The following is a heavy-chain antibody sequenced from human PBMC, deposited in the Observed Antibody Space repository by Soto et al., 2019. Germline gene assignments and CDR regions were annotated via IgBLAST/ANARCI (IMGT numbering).Heavy chain of an antibody. V-gene: IGHV3-23*01. Sequence: EVQLLESGGGFVQPGESLRLSCAASGFTFSLSAISWVRQAPGRGLDWVSSLSGGGSTTEYADSVKGRFTISRDNSKNTVHLQMNSLRAEDTAVYYCAKGPEYDILTGCDYWGQGAMVTVSS. D-gene: IGHD3-9*01. J-gene: IGHJ4*02. CDR3: AKGPEYDILTGCDY. CDR1: GFTFSLSA. CDR2: LSGGGSTT.